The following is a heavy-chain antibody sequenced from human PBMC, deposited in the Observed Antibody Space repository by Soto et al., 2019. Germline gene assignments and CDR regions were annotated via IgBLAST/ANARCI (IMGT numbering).Heavy chain of an antibody. CDR3: AKDSQIVTIFGVVDNWFDP. CDR1: GFTFSSYA. Sequence: GGSLRLSCAASGFTFSSYAMSWVRQAQGKGLEWVSAISGSGGSTYYADSVKGRFTISRDNSKNTLYLQMNSLRAEDTAVYYCAKDSQIVTIFGVVDNWFDPWGQGTLVTVSS. V-gene: IGHV3-23*01. CDR2: ISGSGGST. J-gene: IGHJ5*02. D-gene: IGHD3-3*01.